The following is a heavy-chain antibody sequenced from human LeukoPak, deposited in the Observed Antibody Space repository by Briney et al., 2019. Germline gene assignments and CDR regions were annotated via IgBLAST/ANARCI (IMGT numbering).Heavy chain of an antibody. Sequence: QTGGSLRLSCVASGLTFSVAGMHWVRQAPGKGLEWVSAITGNGGATYYADSVKGRFTISRDNSKSTLYLHMNRLRAEDTAIYYCAKRSCSGTTCYPLDSWGQGTLVTVSS. CDR2: ITGNGGAT. CDR3: AKRSCSGTTCYPLDS. CDR1: GLTFSVAG. J-gene: IGHJ4*02. V-gene: IGHV3-23*01. D-gene: IGHD2-15*01.